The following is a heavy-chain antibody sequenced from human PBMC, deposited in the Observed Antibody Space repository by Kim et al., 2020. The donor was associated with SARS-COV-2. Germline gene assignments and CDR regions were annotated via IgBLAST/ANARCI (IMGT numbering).Heavy chain of an antibody. J-gene: IGHJ4*02. D-gene: IGHD1-26*01. Sequence: GYEQKFQGRVTMTRNTSRSTAYMELSSLRSEDTAVYYCARGPRRGSYYPYWGQGTLVTVSS. CDR3: ARGPRRGSYYPY. V-gene: IGHV1-8*01.